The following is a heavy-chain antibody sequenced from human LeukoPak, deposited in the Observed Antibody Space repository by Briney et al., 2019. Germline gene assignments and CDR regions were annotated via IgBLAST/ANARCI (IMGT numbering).Heavy chain of an antibody. CDR2: LYTSGST. Sequence: PSETLSLTCTVSGGSISNYDWSWIRQPAGKGLDWIGRLYTSGSTNYNPSLKSRVTMSFDTSKNQFSLKLSSMTAADTAMYYCARRSSDWNAFDIWGQGTMVTVSS. CDR3: ARRSSDWNAFDI. D-gene: IGHD6-19*01. J-gene: IGHJ3*02. CDR1: GGSISNYD. V-gene: IGHV4-4*07.